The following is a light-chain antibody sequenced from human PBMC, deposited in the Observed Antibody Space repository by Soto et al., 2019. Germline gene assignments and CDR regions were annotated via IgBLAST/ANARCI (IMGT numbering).Light chain of an antibody. CDR3: AAWDASLSACV. CDR1: DSNIGSNS. V-gene: IGLV1-47*02. J-gene: IGLJ1*01. Sequence: QLVLTQPPSASGTAGQVVTISCSGGDSNIGSNSVYWYQHLPRMAPKLLIYYNNQRPSGVPDRFSGSRSGTSASLALVGLRSEDEAVYYCAAWDASLSACVFGNGTKLTVL. CDR2: YNN.